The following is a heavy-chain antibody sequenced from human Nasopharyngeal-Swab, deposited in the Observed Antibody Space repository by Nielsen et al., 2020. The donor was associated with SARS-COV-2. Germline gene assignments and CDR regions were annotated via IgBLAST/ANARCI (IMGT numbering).Heavy chain of an antibody. CDR3: ARDLSSGWYGSFDY. Sequence: GESLKISCAASGFTFSSYGMHWVRQAPGKGLEWVAVIWNDGSNKLYADSVKGRFTISRDNSKNTVFLQMNSLRAEDTAVYYCARDLSSGWYGSFDYWGQGTLVTVSS. CDR2: IWNDGSNK. V-gene: IGHV3-33*01. CDR1: GFTFSSYG. J-gene: IGHJ4*02. D-gene: IGHD6-19*01.